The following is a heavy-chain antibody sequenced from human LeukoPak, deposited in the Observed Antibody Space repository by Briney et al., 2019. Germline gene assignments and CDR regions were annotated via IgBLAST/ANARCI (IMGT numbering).Heavy chain of an antibody. Sequence: SVKVSCKASERTFSSYAISWVRQAPGQGLEWMGGIIPIFGTANYAQKFQGRVTITADESTSTAYMELSSLRSEDTAVYYCARSSRGHFHYYYYGMDVWGQGTTVTVSS. V-gene: IGHV1-69*13. D-gene: IGHD6-25*01. J-gene: IGHJ6*02. CDR1: ERTFSSYA. CDR3: ARSSRGHFHYYYYGMDV. CDR2: IIPIFGTA.